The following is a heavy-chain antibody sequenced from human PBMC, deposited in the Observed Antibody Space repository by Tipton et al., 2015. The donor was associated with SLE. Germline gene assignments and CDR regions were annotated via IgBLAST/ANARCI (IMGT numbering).Heavy chain of an antibody. Sequence: TLSLTCAVSGGSISSNKWWTWVRQPPGKGLEWIGSYYYSGSAAYNPSLKSRVTISVDTSKDQFSLRLTSVTAADTAVYYCARPFAYCGGDCSPFAFDIWGQGTLVTVSS. V-gene: IGHV4-39*01. CDR2: YYYSGSA. CDR1: GGSISSNKW. CDR3: ARPFAYCGGDCSPFAFDI. D-gene: IGHD2-21*02. J-gene: IGHJ3*02.